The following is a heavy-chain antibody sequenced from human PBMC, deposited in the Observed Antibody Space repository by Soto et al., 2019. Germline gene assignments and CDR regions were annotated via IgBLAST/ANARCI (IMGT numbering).Heavy chain of an antibody. V-gene: IGHV1-18*04. CDR2: ISAYNGNT. D-gene: IGHD3-22*01. Sequence: ASVKVSCKASGYTFTSYGISWVRQAPGQGLEWMGWISAYNGNTNYAQKLQGRVTMTTDTSTSTAYMELRSLRSDDTAVYYCERNMIADWYFDLWGRGTLVTVSS. CDR3: ERNMIADWYFDL. CDR1: GYTFTSYG. J-gene: IGHJ2*01.